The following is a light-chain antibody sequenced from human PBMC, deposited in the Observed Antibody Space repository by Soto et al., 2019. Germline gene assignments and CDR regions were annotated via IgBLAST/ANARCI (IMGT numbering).Light chain of an antibody. Sequence: ETVMTQSPATLSVSPGERATLSCRASQSVNSNLAWYQQKLGQAPRVLIYGASTRATGIPDRFSGSGSGTEFTLTISSLQSEDFAVYYCQQYNTWPRTFGQGTKVEIK. J-gene: IGKJ1*01. CDR1: QSVNSN. CDR2: GAS. CDR3: QQYNTWPRT. V-gene: IGKV3-15*01.